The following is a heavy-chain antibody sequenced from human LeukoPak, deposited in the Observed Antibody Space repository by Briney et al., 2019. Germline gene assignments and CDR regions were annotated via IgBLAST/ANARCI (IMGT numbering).Heavy chain of an antibody. CDR1: GYTFTSYG. CDR2: INPSGGST. Sequence: GASVKVSCKASGYTFTSYGINWVRQAPGQGLEWMGIINPSGGSTTYAQKFRGRLTMTRDMSTSTVYMELSSLRSEDTAVYYCARGSRPVYNLLTGKRYFDYWGQGTLLTVSS. D-gene: IGHD3-9*01. V-gene: IGHV1-46*01. CDR3: ARGSRPVYNLLTGKRYFDY. J-gene: IGHJ4*02.